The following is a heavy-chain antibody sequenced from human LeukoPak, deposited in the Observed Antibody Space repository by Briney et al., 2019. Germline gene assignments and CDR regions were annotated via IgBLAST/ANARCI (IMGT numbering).Heavy chain of an antibody. J-gene: IGHJ4*02. D-gene: IGHD3-22*01. CDR2: IYYSGST. CDR1: GGSISSSSYY. CDR3: ARDVHDSSGFNTLYYFDY. Sequence: RSETLSLTCTVSGGSISSSSYYWGWIRQPPGKGLEWIGSIYYSGSTYYNPSLKSRVTISVDTSKNQFSLKLSSVTAADTAVYYCARDVHDSSGFNTLYYFDYWGQGTLVTVSS. V-gene: IGHV4-39*07.